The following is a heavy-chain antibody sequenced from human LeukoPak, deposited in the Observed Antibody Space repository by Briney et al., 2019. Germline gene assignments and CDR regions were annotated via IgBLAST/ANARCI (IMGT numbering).Heavy chain of an antibody. V-gene: IGHV4-38-2*02. CDR2: IYHSGST. Sequence: PSETLSLTCTVSGYSISSGNYWDWIRQPPGKGLEWIGSIYHSGSTYYNPSLKSRVTISVDTSKNQFSLKLSSVTAADTAVYYCAKRYCSSTTCYDDRGAFDYWRQGTLVTVSS. CDR3: AKRYCSSTTCYDDRGAFDY. J-gene: IGHJ4*02. CDR1: GYSISSGNY. D-gene: IGHD2-2*01.